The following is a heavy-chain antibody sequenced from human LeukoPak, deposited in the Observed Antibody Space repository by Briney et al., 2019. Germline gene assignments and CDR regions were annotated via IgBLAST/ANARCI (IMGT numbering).Heavy chain of an antibody. J-gene: IGHJ4*02. CDR2: ISSSSSYI. CDR1: GFTFSSYS. CDR3: ARDRGSNHYHFDY. D-gene: IGHD1-26*01. Sequence: GGSLRLSCAASGFTFSSYSMNWVRQAPGKGLEWVSSISSSSSYIYYADSVRGRFTISRDNAKNSLYLQMNSLRAEDTAVYYCARDRGSNHYHFDYWGQGTLATVSP. V-gene: IGHV3-21*01.